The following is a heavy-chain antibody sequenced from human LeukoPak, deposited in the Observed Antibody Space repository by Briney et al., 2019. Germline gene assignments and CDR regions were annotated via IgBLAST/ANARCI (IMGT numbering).Heavy chain of an antibody. CDR2: IYYSGST. J-gene: IGHJ4*02. V-gene: IGHV4-31*03. D-gene: IGHD2-21*01. CDR1: GGSISSGGYY. Sequence: SEALSLTCTVSGGSISSGGYYWSWIRQHPGKGLEWIGYIYYSGSTYYNPSLKSRVTTSVDTSKNQFSLKLSSVTAADTAVYYCARFDYSDGLDYWGQGTLVTVSS. CDR3: ARFDYSDGLDY.